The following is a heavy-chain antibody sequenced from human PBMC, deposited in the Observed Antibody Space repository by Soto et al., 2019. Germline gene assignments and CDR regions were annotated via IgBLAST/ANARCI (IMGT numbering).Heavy chain of an antibody. CDR3: ARGRGIVATINRSLLFDY. J-gene: IGHJ4*02. Sequence: QVQLQESGPGLVKPSQTLSLTCTVSGGSISSGGYYWSWIRQHPGKGLEWIGYIYYSGSTYYNPSLNRRVTLSVDTSKTQFSLQLSSVPAADTAVYYCARGRGIVATINRSLLFDYWGQGTLVTVSS. CDR1: GGSISSGGYY. D-gene: IGHD5-12*01. CDR2: IYYSGST. V-gene: IGHV4-31*03.